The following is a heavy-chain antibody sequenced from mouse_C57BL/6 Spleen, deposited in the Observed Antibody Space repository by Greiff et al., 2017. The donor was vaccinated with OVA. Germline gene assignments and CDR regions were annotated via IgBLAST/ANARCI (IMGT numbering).Heavy chain of an antibody. J-gene: IGHJ3*01. CDR1: GFTFSDYG. D-gene: IGHD3-2*02. CDR2: ISSGSSTI. V-gene: IGHV5-17*01. Sequence: EVKLMESGGGLVKPGGSLKLSCAASGFTFSDYGMHWVRQAPEKGLEWVAYISSGSSTIYYADTVKGRFTISRDNAKNTLFLQMTSLRSEDTAMYYCAEDSSGSAWFAYWGQGTLVTVSA. CDR3: AEDSSGSAWFAY.